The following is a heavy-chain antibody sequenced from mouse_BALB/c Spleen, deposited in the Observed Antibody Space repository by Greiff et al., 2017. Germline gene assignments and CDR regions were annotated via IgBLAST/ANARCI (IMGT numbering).Heavy chain of an antibody. V-gene: IGHV1-77*01. CDR2: IYPGSGST. D-gene: IGHD1-2*01. Sequence: QVQLQQSGPELVKPGASVKMSCKASGYTFTDYVISWVKQRTGQGLEWIGEIYPGSGSTYYNEKFKGKATLTADKSSNTAYMQLSSLTSEDTAVYYCASHYGYDGAMDYWGQGTSVTVSS. J-gene: IGHJ4*01. CDR1: GYTFTDYV. CDR3: ASHYGYDGAMDY.